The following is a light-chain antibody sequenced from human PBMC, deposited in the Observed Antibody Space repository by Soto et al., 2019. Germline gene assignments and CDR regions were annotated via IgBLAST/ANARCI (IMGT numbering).Light chain of an antibody. Sequence: QSALTQPASVSGSPGQPITISCTGTSSDIGAYSYVSWYQQLPGKAPKLVTFDVSNRPSGVSDRFSGSKSGNTASLTISGLQPEDEADYYCSSCTRSSSYVFGTGTKVTVL. CDR3: SSCTRSSSYV. CDR2: DVS. V-gene: IGLV2-14*01. CDR1: SSDIGAYSY. J-gene: IGLJ1*01.